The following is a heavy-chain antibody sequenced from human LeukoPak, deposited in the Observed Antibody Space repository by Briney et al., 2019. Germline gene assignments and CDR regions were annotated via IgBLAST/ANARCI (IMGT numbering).Heavy chain of an antibody. J-gene: IGHJ6*03. CDR1: GGTFSSYA. Sequence: GASVKVSCKASGGTFSSYAISGVRQAPGQGLEWMGGIIPIFGTANYAQKFQGRVTITADESTSTAYMELSSLRSEDTAVYYCAREGALVVPAAMDSYYYYYMDVWGKGTTVTISS. CDR2: IIPIFGTA. D-gene: IGHD2-2*01. CDR3: AREGALVVPAAMDSYYYYYMDV. V-gene: IGHV1-69*13.